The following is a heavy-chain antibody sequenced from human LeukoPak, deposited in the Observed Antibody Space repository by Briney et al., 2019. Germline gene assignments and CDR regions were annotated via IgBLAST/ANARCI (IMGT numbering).Heavy chain of an antibody. CDR1: GGTFSSYA. CDR2: IIPIFGTA. D-gene: IGHD2-21*01. Sequence: SVKVSCKASGGTFSSYAISWVRQAPGQGLEWMGGIIPIFGTANYAQKFQGRVTITTDESTSTAYMELSSLRSEDTAVYYCATTAQDCGGDCSWEIQHWGQGTLVTVSS. V-gene: IGHV1-69*05. J-gene: IGHJ1*01. CDR3: ATTAQDCGGDCSWEIQH.